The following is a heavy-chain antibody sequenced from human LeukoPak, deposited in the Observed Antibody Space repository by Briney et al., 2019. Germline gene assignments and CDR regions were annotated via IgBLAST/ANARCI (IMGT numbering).Heavy chain of an antibody. CDR2: IWYDGSNK. D-gene: IGHD5-18*01. CDR1: GFTFSSYG. Sequence: PGRSLRLSCAASGFTFSSYGMHWVRQAPGKGLEWVAVIWYDGSNKYYADSVKGRFTISRDNSKNTLYLQMNSLRAEDTAVYYCAKNLAMVTEILYDGMDVWGQGTTVTVSS. CDR3: AKNLAMVTEILYDGMDV. V-gene: IGHV3-33*06. J-gene: IGHJ6*02.